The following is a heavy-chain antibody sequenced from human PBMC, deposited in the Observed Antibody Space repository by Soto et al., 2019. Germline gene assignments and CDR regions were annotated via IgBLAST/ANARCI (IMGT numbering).Heavy chain of an antibody. CDR3: VRPLPSGQTHARDV. CDR1: GLPVAGSY. J-gene: IGHJ6*02. CDR2: IYNDGTT. Sequence: LRLSCVASGLPVAGSYMAWVRQAPGKGLEWASVIYNDGTTYYSQSVEGRFTISGDTSKNTLYLQMDRLRDEDTAVYYCVRPLPSGQTHARDVWGQGTTVTVSS. D-gene: IGHD3-10*01. V-gene: IGHV3-53*01.